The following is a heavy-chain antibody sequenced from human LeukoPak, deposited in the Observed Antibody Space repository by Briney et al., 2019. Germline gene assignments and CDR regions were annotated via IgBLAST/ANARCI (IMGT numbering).Heavy chain of an antibody. Sequence: GGSLRLSCAASGFTFSSYAMHWVRQAPDKGLEWVAVISYDGSNKYYADSVKGRFTISRDNAKNTLYLQMNTLRAEDTAVYYCARDPDFYFDYWGQGTLVTVSS. CDR3: ARDPDFYFDY. CDR1: GFTFSSYA. J-gene: IGHJ4*02. V-gene: IGHV3-30*04. D-gene: IGHD1-14*01. CDR2: ISYDGSNK.